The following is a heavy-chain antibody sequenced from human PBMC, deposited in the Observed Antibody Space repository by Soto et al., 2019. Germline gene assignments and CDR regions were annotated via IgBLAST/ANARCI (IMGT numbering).Heavy chain of an antibody. CDR1: GFTFNTYG. CDR3: ARDHGTTWYGPIDY. D-gene: IGHD6-13*01. Sequence: QVQLVESGGGAVQPGRSLRLSCAASGFTFNTYGMHWVRQAPGKGLEWVAVIWYDGSNEFCADSVKGRFTISRDNSKNTLYLQMNSLRDEDTAIYCCARDHGTTWYGPIDYWGQGTLVTVSS. CDR2: IWYDGSNE. J-gene: IGHJ4*02. V-gene: IGHV3-33*01.